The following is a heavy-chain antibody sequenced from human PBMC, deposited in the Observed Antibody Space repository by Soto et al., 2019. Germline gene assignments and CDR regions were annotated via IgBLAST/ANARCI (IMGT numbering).Heavy chain of an antibody. J-gene: IGHJ3*02. V-gene: IGHV4-39*01. D-gene: IGHD3-22*01. CDR3: ATTMIVVVLGAFDI. Sequence: QLQLQESGPGLVKPSETLSLTCTVSGGSISSSSYYWGWIRQPPGKGLEWIGSIYYSGSTYYNPSLKSRGTISVDTSKNQFSLKLSSVTAADTAVYYCATTMIVVVLGAFDIWGQGTMVTVSS. CDR2: IYYSGST. CDR1: GGSISSSSYY.